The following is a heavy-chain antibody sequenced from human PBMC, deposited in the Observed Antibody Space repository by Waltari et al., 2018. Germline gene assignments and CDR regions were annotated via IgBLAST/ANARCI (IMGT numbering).Heavy chain of an antibody. D-gene: IGHD6-25*01. V-gene: IGHV3-30*01. J-gene: IGHJ4*02. CDR3: ARGGDPIAAYYFDY. CDR1: GFTFSSYA. Sequence: QVQLVESGGGVVQPGRSLRLSCAASGFTFSSYAMHWVRQAPGKGLEWVAVISYAGRTKYYSDSVKGRFTISRDNSKNTLYLQMNSLRAEDTAVYYCARGGDPIAAYYFDYWGQGTLVTVSS. CDR2: ISYAGRTK.